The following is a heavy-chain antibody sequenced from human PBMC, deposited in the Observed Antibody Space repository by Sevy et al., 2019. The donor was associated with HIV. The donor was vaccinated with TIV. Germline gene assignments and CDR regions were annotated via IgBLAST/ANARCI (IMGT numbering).Heavy chain of an antibody. CDR3: ARDKSATAVDY. D-gene: IGHD6-25*01. J-gene: IGHJ4*02. V-gene: IGHV3-74*01. CDR1: GFTFSSYW. Sequence: GGSLRLSCAASGFTFSSYWMHWVRQAPGKGLVWVSHINSDGSKTGYADSVKGRFTISRDNAKTTLYLQMNSLRAEDTAVYYCARDKSATAVDYWGQGTLVTVSS. CDR2: INSDGSKT.